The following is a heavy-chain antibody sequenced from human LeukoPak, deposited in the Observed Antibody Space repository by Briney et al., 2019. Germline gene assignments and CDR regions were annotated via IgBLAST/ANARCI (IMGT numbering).Heavy chain of an antibody. CDR3: ARVSANGYNHDAFDI. CDR1: GFTFSDYH. V-gene: IGHV3-11*01. Sequence: GGSLRLSCAASGFTFSDYHMSWIRQAPGKGLEWVSYISSSGSTIYYADSVKGRFTISRDNAKNSLYLQMNSLRAEDTAVYYCARVSANGYNHDAFDIWGQGTMVTVSS. D-gene: IGHD5-24*01. CDR2: ISSSGSTI. J-gene: IGHJ3*02.